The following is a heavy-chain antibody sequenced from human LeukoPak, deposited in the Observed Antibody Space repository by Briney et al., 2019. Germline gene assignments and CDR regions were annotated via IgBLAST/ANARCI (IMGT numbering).Heavy chain of an antibody. V-gene: IGHV4-4*02. J-gene: IGHJ4*02. CDR2: IYYSGTT. CDR3: ARPYYGDTEYYFDY. CDR1: GASTTSSSW. D-gene: IGHD4-17*01. Sequence: PSGTLSLTCTISGASTTSSSWWSWVRQPPGEGLAWIGQIYYSGTTDYNPSLESRVTISLDKSKSQFFLKLNSVTAADTAVYYCARPYYGDTEYYFDYWGQGILVTVSS.